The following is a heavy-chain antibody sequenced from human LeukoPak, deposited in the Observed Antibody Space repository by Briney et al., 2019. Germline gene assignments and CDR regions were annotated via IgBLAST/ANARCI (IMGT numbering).Heavy chain of an antibody. CDR3: ARDRRFGIETDFDY. CDR2: IIPIFGTA. CDR1: GGTFSSYA. J-gene: IGHJ4*02. Sequence: SVKVSCKASGGTFSSYAISWVRQAPGQGLGWMGGIIPIFGTANYAQKFQGRVTITADESTSTAYMELSSLRSEDTAVYYCARDRRFGIETDFDYWGQGTLVTVSS. D-gene: IGHD3-3*01. V-gene: IGHV1-69*13.